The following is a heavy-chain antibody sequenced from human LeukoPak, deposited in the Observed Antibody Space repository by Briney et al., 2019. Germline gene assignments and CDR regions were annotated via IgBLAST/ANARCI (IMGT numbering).Heavy chain of an antibody. CDR2: IYSDGST. CDR1: GFTVNNNY. J-gene: IGHJ4*02. V-gene: IGHV3-53*01. CDR3: AREMQLWLAFDY. Sequence: PGGSLRLSCAASGFTVNNNYMNWVRQAPGKGLEWVSGIYSDGSTYYADSVRGRFTISRDNAKNSLYLRMNSLRAEDTAAYYCAREMQLWLAFDYWGQGTLVTVSS. D-gene: IGHD5-18*01.